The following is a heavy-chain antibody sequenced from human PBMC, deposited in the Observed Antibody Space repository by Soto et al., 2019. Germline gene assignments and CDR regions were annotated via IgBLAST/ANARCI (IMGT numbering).Heavy chain of an antibody. Sequence: KESGPTLVKPTQTLTLTCTFSGFSLNTGGLAVGWIRQPPGKALEWLALIYWDNDKRYSPSLRSRLTITKDTSKNQVVLTMTNMDPVDAATYYCVHSRCGGDCLQSYSSHYYYGMDVWGQGTTVTVSS. CDR3: VHSRCGGDCLQSYSSHYYYGMDV. V-gene: IGHV2-5*02. D-gene: IGHD2-21*02. CDR1: GFSLNTGGLA. CDR2: IYWDNDK. J-gene: IGHJ6*02.